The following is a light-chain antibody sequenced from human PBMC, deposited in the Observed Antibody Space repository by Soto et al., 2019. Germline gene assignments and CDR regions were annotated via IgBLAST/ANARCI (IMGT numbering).Light chain of an antibody. J-gene: IGKJ5*01. CDR3: HQRNT. CDR1: QFLSSY. CDR2: DTS. V-gene: IGKV3-11*01. Sequence: EFVLTQSPGTLSLSPGEIATLSCRASQFLSSYLALYQPKPGQPPRLLIYDTSNRATGIPARFSGSRSGTDFTLTISSLEPEDFGVYFCHQRNTFGQGTRLEIK.